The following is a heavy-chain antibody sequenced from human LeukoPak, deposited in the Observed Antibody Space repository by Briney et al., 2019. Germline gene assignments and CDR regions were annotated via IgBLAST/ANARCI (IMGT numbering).Heavy chain of an antibody. V-gene: IGHV3-11*06. Sequence: PGGSLRLSCAASGFTFSDYYMSWIRQAPGKGLEWVSYMSSSSSYTNYADSVKGRFTISRDNAKNSLYLQMNSLRAEDTAVYYCARALKGDYGVGLVDYWGQGTLVTVSS. CDR3: ARALKGDYGVGLVDY. CDR1: GFTFSDYY. D-gene: IGHD4-17*01. CDR2: MSSSSSYT. J-gene: IGHJ4*02.